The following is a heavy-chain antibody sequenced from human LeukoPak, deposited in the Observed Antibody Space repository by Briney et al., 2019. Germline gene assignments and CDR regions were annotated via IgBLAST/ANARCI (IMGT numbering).Heavy chain of an antibody. CDR3: ARDSQSGQLVLSDSYYYMDV. Sequence: NPSETLSLTCTVSGGSISSYYWSWIRQPAGKGLEWIGRIYTSGSTNYNPSLKSRVTMSVDTSKNQFSLKLSSVTAADTAVYYCARDSQSGQLVLSDSYYYMDVWGKGTTVTIPS. V-gene: IGHV4-4*07. CDR2: IYTSGST. J-gene: IGHJ6*03. CDR1: GGSISSYY. D-gene: IGHD6-13*01.